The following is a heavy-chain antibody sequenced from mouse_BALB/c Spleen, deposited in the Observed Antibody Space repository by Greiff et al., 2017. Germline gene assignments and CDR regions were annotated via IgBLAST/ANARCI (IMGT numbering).Heavy chain of an antibody. J-gene: IGHJ3*01. CDR2: IWAGGST. Sequence: VMLVESGPGLVAPSQSLSITCTVSGFSLTSYGVHWVRQPPGKGLEWLGVIWAGGSTNYNSALMSRLSISKDNSKSQVFLKMNSLQTDDTAMYYCARASSGYPAWFAYWGQGTLVTVSA. CDR3: ARASSGYPAWFAY. D-gene: IGHD3-1*01. V-gene: IGHV2-9*02. CDR1: GFSLTSYG.